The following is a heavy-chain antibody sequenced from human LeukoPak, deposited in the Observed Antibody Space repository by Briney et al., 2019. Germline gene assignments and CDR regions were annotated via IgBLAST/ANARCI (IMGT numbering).Heavy chain of an antibody. Sequence: SETLSLTCTVSGGSISSYYWSWIRQPAGKGLEWIGRIYTSGSTNYNPSLKSRVTISLDTSKNQFSLKLSSVTAADTAVYYCATVDPVLRYFDWALWGQGTLVTVSS. D-gene: IGHD3-9*01. V-gene: IGHV4-4*07. CDR3: ATVDPVLRYFDWAL. CDR1: GGSISSYY. J-gene: IGHJ4*02. CDR2: IYTSGST.